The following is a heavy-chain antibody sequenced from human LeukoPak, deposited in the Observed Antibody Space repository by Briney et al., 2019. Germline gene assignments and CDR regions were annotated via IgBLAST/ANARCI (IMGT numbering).Heavy chain of an antibody. CDR1: GGTFSSYA. V-gene: IGHV1-69*05. CDR2: IIPIFGTA. D-gene: IGHD2-21*02. J-gene: IGHJ3*02. CDR3: ARGGDCGGDCHDAFDI. Sequence: ASVKVSCKASGGTFSSYAISWVRQAPGQGLEWMGGIIPIFGTANYAQKVQGRVTITTDESTSTAYMELSSLRSEDTAVYYCARGGDCGGDCHDAFDIWGQGTMVTVSS.